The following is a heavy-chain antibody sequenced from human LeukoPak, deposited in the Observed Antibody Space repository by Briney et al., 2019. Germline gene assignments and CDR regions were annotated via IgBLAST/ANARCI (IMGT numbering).Heavy chain of an antibody. CDR3: GRDDWGSLNY. D-gene: IGHD7-27*01. J-gene: IGHJ4*02. Sequence: PGGSLRLSCAASGFTFSTSWMHWVRQAPGKGLVWVARINSHGSTTTHADSVKGRFTISRDNAKNTLYLQMNSLRAEDTAVYYCGRDDWGSLNYWGQGTLVTVSS. CDR2: INSHGSTT. V-gene: IGHV3-74*03. CDR1: GFTFSTSW.